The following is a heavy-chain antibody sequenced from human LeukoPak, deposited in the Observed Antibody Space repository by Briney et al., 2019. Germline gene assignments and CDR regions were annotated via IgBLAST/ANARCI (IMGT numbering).Heavy chain of an antibody. CDR1: GYTFTGYY. CDR2: INPNSGGT. J-gene: IGHJ4*02. CDR3: ARDRTRTGYSSGWRHDY. D-gene: IGHD6-19*01. V-gene: IGHV1-2*02. Sequence: ASVKVSCKASGYTFTGYYMHWVRQAPGQGLEWMGWINPNSGGTNYAQKFQGRVTMTRDTSISTAYMELSRLRSDDTAVYYCARDRTRTGYSSGWRHDYWGQGTLVTVSS.